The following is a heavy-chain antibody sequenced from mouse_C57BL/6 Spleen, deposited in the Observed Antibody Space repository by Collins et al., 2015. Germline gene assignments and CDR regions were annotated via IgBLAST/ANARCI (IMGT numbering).Heavy chain of an antibody. J-gene: IGHJ2*01. V-gene: IGHV1-69*01. D-gene: IGHD1-1*01. CDR2: IDPSDSYT. CDR1: GYTFTSYW. Sequence: QVQLQQPGAELVMPGASVKLSCKASGYTFTSYWMHWVKQRPGQGLEWIGEIDPSDSYTNCNQKFKGKSTLTGDKSSSTAYMQLSSLTSEDSAVYYCARGGGTTVVATNFDYWGQDTTLTVSS. CDR3: ARGGGTTVVATNFDY.